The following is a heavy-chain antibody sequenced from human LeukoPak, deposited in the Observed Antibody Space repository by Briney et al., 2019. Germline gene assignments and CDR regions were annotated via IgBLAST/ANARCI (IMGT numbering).Heavy chain of an antibody. V-gene: IGHV1-2*02. CDR3: ARAWGYLGELYPPLFDP. Sequence: GAPVKVSCKASGYTFTDYYLHWVRQAPGQGFEWMGWINPNSGDTNYAQKFQGRVTMTRDTSISTAHMEMSRLRSDDTAVYYCARAWGYLGELYPPLFDPWGQGTLVTVSS. CDR1: GYTFTDYY. D-gene: IGHD3-10*01. J-gene: IGHJ5*02. CDR2: INPNSGDT.